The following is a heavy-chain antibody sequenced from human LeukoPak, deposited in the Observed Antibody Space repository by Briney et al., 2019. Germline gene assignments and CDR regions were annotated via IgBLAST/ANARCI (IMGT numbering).Heavy chain of an antibody. CDR2: IYTSGST. D-gene: IGHD3-10*01. CDR3: ARVPGTMVRGVDY. CDR1: GGSISSGSYY. J-gene: IGHJ4*02. Sequence: PSETLSLTCTVSGGSISSGSYYWSWIRQPARKGLEWIGRIYTSGSTNYNPSLKSRVTISVDTSKNQFSLKLSSVTAADTAVYYCARVPGTMVRGVDYWGQGTLVTVSS. V-gene: IGHV4-61*02.